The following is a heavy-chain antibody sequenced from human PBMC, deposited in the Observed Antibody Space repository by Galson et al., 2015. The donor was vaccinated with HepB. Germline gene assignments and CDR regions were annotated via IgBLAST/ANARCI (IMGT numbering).Heavy chain of an antibody. CDR3: VRACSGDSCAPMKYNWFDP. CDR1: GYTFTSYD. CDR2: MNPNSGNT. D-gene: IGHD2-15*01. V-gene: IGHV1-8*01. J-gene: IGHJ5*02. Sequence: SVKVSCKASGYTFTSYDINWVRQATGQGLEWMGWMNPNSGNTGYTQKFQGRVTMTRNTSISTAYMELSSLRSEDTAVYYCVRACSGDSCAPMKYNWFDPWGQGSLVTVSS.